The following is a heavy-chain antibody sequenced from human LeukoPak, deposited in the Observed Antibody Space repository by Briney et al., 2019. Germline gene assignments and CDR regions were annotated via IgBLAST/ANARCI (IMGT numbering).Heavy chain of an antibody. CDR2: PYNNGST. J-gene: IGHJ4*02. D-gene: IGHD3-22*01. Sequence: PSETVSLTCSVSGCSINSFHWKWIGPPQGKGREWSVYPYNNGSTNYNPSLKSRVTISVDMSKNQFSLKLSSVTAADTAVYYCARGADSSGYYSIFYFDYWGQGTLVTVSS. CDR1: GCSINSFH. CDR3: ARGADSSGYYSIFYFDY. V-gene: IGHV4-59*01.